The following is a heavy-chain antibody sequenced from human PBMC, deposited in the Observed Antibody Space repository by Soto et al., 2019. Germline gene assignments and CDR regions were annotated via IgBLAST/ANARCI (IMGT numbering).Heavy chain of an antibody. Sequence: GASVKVSCKASGYTFTSYGISWVRQAPGQGLEWMGWISAYNGNTNYAQKLQGRVTMTTDTSTSTAYMELRSLRSDDTAVYYCAVQLWLEPPVWFDPWGQGTLVTVSS. V-gene: IGHV1-18*01. D-gene: IGHD5-18*01. CDR2: ISAYNGNT. J-gene: IGHJ5*02. CDR3: AVQLWLEPPVWFDP. CDR1: GYTFTSYG.